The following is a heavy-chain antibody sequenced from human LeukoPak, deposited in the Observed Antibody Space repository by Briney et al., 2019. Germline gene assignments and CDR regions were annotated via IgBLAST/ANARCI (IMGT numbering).Heavy chain of an antibody. CDR3: ARYLVRGVIKALDY. CDR2: INHSGST. J-gene: IGHJ4*02. D-gene: IGHD3-10*01. CDR1: GGSISSSTYY. Sequence: SETLSLTCTVSGGSISSSTYYWGWIRQPPGKGLERIGEINHSGSTNYNPSLKSRVTISVDTSKNQFSLKLSSVTAADTAVYYCARYLVRGVIKALDYWGQGTLVTVSS. V-gene: IGHV4-39*07.